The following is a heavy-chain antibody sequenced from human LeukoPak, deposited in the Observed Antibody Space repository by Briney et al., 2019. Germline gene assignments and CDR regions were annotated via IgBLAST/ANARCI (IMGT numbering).Heavy chain of an antibody. CDR3: ASYYYDSSDWFDP. D-gene: IGHD3-22*01. Sequence: PGGSLRLSCAASGFTFSSYSMNWVRQAPGKGLEWVSSISSSSSYIYYADSVKGRFTISRDNAKNSLYLQMNNLRAEDTAVYYCASYYYDSSDWFDPWGQGTLVTVSS. CDR2: ISSSSSYI. CDR1: GFTFSSYS. V-gene: IGHV3-21*01. J-gene: IGHJ5*02.